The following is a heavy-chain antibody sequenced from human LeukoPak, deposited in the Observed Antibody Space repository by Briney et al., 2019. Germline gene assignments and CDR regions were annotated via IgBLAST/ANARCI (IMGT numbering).Heavy chain of an antibody. Sequence: SETLSLTCAVSGGSIIRNNWWSWVRQPPGKGLEWIGEINHSGSTNYNPSLKSRVTISVDTSKNQFSLKLSSVTAADTAVYYCARGRNIVVVVAGQGWFDPWGQGTLVTVSS. D-gene: IGHD2-15*01. J-gene: IGHJ5*02. V-gene: IGHV4-4*02. CDR3: ARGRNIVVVVAGQGWFDP. CDR1: GGSIIRNNW. CDR2: INHSGST.